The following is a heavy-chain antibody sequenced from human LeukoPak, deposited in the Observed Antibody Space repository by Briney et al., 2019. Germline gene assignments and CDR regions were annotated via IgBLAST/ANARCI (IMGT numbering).Heavy chain of an antibody. V-gene: IGHV1-18*01. CDR2: ISAYNGNT. CDR3: ARDSNSWATSGYFDY. J-gene: IGHJ4*02. Sequence: ASVKVSCKASGYTFTSYAMNWVRQAPGQGLEWMGWISAYNGNTNYAQKLQGRVTMTTDTSTNTAYMELRSLRSDDTAVYYCARDSNSWATSGYFDYWGQGTLVTVSS. D-gene: IGHD5-12*01. CDR1: GYTFTSYA.